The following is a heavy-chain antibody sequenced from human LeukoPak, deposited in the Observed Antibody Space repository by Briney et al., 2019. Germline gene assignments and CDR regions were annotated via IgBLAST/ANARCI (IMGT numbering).Heavy chain of an antibody. D-gene: IGHD5-12*01. Sequence: HPGGSLRLSCAASGFTFSDYSMNWVRQAPGKGLEWVSYISFSVNTKYYGDSVKGRFTISRDNAKNSLYLHMDSLRAEDTAVYYCARVAGKVATTLDVWGQGTTVTVSS. CDR2: ISFSVNTK. CDR1: GFTFSDYS. V-gene: IGHV3-48*04. J-gene: IGHJ6*02. CDR3: ARVAGKVATTLDV.